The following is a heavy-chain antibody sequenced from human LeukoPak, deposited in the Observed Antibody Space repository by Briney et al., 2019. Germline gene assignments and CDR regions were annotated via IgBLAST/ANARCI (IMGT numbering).Heavy chain of an antibody. CDR2: INGNSGAT. CDR3: ARDFSWGVDY. CDR1: GFTFTGHY. J-gene: IGHJ4*02. D-gene: IGHD3-10*01. V-gene: IGHV1-2*02. Sequence: ASVKVSCKASGFTFTGHYMHWVRQAPGQGLEWMGWINGNSGATNYARNFQDRVTLTRDTSISTVYMELSRLRIDDTAVYYCARDFSWGVDYWVQGTLVTVSS.